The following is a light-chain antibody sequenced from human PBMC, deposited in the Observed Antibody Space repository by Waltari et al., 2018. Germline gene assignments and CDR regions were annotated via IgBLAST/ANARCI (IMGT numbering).Light chain of an antibody. J-gene: IGLJ2*01. Sequence: QSALTQPASGSGSPGQSITISCTGASSDFGRYNRVSWYQQHPGKAPKVMIYEVTKRPSGVSDRFSGSRSGNTASLTISGLQPEDEADYYCCSYAGSGTLDVVFGGGTKLTVL. CDR3: CSYAGSGTLDVV. CDR1: SSDFGRYNR. CDR2: EVT. V-gene: IGLV2-23*02.